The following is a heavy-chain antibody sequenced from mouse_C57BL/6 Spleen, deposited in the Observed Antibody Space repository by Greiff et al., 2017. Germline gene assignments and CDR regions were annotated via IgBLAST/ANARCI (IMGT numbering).Heavy chain of an antibody. CDR3: ARGRTYFDY. CDR1: GYTFTSYW. J-gene: IGHJ2*01. CDR2: IDPSDSYT. V-gene: IGHV1-50*01. Sequence: VQLQQSGAELVKPGASVKLSCKASGYTFTSYWMQWVKQRPGQGLEWIGEIDPSDSYTNYNQKFKGKATLTVDTSSSTAYMQLSSLTSEDSAVYYCARGRTYFDYWGQGTTLTVSS.